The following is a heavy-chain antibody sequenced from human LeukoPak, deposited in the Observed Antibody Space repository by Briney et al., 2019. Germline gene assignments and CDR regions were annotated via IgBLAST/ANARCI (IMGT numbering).Heavy chain of an antibody. CDR1: GLTFSSYA. Sequence: GGSLRLSCAASGLTFSSYAMTWVRQAPGKGLEWVSTISGSAGSTYYADSVKGRFTISRDNSKNTLYLQMNSLRAEDTAVYYCAKDRYCSSTSCPLDYWGQGTLVTVSS. CDR3: AKDRYCSSTSCPLDY. V-gene: IGHV3-23*01. CDR2: ISGSAGST. J-gene: IGHJ4*02. D-gene: IGHD2-2*01.